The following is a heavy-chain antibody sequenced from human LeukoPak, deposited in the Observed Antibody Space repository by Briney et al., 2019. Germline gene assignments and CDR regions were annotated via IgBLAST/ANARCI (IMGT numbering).Heavy chain of an antibody. D-gene: IGHD2-2*01. CDR1: GYSISSGYY. V-gene: IGHV4-38-2*02. CDR3: ARVGIPAARRRVFDY. Sequence: SETLSLTCTVSGYSISSGYYWGWIRQPPGKGLERIGSIYHSGSTYYNPSLKSRVTISVDTSKNQFSLKLSSVTAADTAVYYCARVGIPAARRRVFDYWGQGTLVTVSS. J-gene: IGHJ4*02. CDR2: IYHSGST.